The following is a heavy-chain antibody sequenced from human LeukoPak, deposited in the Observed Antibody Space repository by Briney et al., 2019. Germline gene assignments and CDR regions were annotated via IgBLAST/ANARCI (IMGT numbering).Heavy chain of an antibody. CDR3: AKSYDSGWYVSDY. J-gene: IGHJ4*02. CDR2: ISYDGSNK. D-gene: IGHD6-19*01. Sequence: HPGGSLRLSCVASGFTFSSYPMHWVRQAPGKGLEWVAVISYDGSNKYYADSVKGRFTISRDNSKNTLYLQMNSLRAEDTAVYYCAKSYDSGWYVSDYWGQGTLVTVSS. CDR1: GFTFSSYP. V-gene: IGHV3-30*18.